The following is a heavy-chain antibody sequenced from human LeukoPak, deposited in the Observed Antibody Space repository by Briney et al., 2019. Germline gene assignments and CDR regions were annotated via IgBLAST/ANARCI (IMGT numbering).Heavy chain of an antibody. V-gene: IGHV3-30-3*01. Sequence: GGSLRLSCAAPGFTFSYYTMHWVRQAPGKGLEWVAVISYDGSNKYYADSVKGRFTISRDNSNNTLYLQMNSLRAEDTAVYYCARVLNYYDSSGYYFSYWGQGTLVTVSS. J-gene: IGHJ4*02. D-gene: IGHD3-22*01. CDR3: ARVLNYYDSSGYYFSY. CDR1: GFTFSYYT. CDR2: ISYDGSNK.